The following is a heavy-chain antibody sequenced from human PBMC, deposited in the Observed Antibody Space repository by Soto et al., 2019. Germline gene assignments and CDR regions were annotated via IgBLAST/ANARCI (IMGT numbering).Heavy chain of an antibody. Sequence: EVQLVESGGGLVKPGGSLRLSCAASGFTFSSYIMNWVRQAPGKGLEWVSSISSSSSYIYYADSVKGRFTISRDNAKNSLYLQMNSLRAEDTAVYYCAKEAGELSTRSFDYWGQGTLVTVSS. CDR3: AKEAGELSTRSFDY. CDR2: ISSSSSYI. V-gene: IGHV3-21*01. D-gene: IGHD3-16*02. CDR1: GFTFSSYI. J-gene: IGHJ4*02.